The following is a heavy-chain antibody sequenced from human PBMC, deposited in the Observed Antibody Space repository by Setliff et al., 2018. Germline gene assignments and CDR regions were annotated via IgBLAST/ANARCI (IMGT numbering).Heavy chain of an antibody. J-gene: IGHJ4*02. Sequence: ASVKVSCKASGYTFTGYYMHWVRQAPGQGLEWMGRINPNSGGTNYGQKFQGRVTMTRNTSISTAYMELSSLRFEDTAVYYCARGPRHNFWSGYYLVAVNYWGQGTLVTVSS. V-gene: IGHV1-2*06. CDR2: INPNSGGT. D-gene: IGHD3-3*01. CDR3: ARGPRHNFWSGYYLVAVNY. CDR1: GYTFTGYY.